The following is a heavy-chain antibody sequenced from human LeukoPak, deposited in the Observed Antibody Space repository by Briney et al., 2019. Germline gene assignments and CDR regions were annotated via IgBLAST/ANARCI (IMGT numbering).Heavy chain of an antibody. CDR1: GGSISSSSYY. Sequence: SETLSLTCTVSGGSISSSSYYWGWIRQPPGKGLEWIGSIYYSGSTYYNPSLKSRVTISVDTSKNQFSLKLSSVTAADTAVYYCARGLPRGDYYDSSGYFDYWGQGTLVTVSS. V-gene: IGHV4-39*01. D-gene: IGHD3-22*01. J-gene: IGHJ4*02. CDR2: IYYSGST. CDR3: ARGLPRGDYYDSSGYFDY.